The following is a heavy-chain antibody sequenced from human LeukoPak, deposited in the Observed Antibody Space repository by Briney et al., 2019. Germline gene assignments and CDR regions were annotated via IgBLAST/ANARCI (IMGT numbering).Heavy chain of an antibody. D-gene: IGHD3-10*01. J-gene: IGHJ1*01. Sequence: GRSLRLSCAASGLTFSSYGMHWVRQAPGKGLEWVPVIWYDGSNKYYADSVKGRFTVSRDNSKNTLYLQMNSLRAEDTAVYYCARESTTMVRGVIQHWGQGTLVTVSS. CDR3: ARESTTMVRGVIQH. CDR1: GLTFSSYG. V-gene: IGHV3-33*01. CDR2: IWYDGSNK.